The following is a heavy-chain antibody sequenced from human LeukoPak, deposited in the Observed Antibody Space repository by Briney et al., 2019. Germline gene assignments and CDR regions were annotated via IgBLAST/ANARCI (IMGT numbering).Heavy chain of an antibody. CDR3: ARGSDFWSGYFDY. V-gene: IGHV4-4*09. D-gene: IGHD3-3*01. CDR1: GGSISSYY. CDR2: IYTSGST. Sequence: PSETLSLTCTVSGGSISSYYWSWIRQPPGKGLEWIGYIYTSGSTNYNPSLKSRVTISVDTSKNQFSLKLSSVTAADTAVYYCARGSDFWSGYFDYWGQGTLVTVSS. J-gene: IGHJ4*02.